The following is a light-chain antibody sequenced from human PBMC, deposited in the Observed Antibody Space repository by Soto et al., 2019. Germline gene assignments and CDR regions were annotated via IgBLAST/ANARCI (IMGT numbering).Light chain of an antibody. CDR2: KAS. Sequence: DIQMTQSPSILSASVGDRVTITCRASQGIDTWLAWHQQKPGKAPKLLISKASNLESGVPSRFSGSGSGTEFTLTISSLQPDDFATYYCQQYNSYRAFGQGTKVDIK. CDR1: QGIDTW. J-gene: IGKJ1*01. V-gene: IGKV1-5*03. CDR3: QQYNSYRA.